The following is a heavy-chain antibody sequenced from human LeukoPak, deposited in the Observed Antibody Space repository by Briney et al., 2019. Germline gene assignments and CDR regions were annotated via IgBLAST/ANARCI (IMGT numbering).Heavy chain of an antibody. Sequence: PGGSLRLSCAASGFSFSDYYMNWIRQAPGKGPEWISIISSSGSTKYYADSVKGRFTISRDNAKNSLYLQMNSLRAEDTAVYYCARAWRNDDPFDYWGQGTLVTVSS. V-gene: IGHV3-11*04. CDR2: ISSSGSTK. D-gene: IGHD1-1*01. CDR1: GFSFSDYY. CDR3: ARAWRNDDPFDY. J-gene: IGHJ4*02.